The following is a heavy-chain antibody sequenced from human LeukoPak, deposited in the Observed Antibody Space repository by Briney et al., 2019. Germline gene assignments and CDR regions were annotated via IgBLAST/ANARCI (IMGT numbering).Heavy chain of an antibody. J-gene: IGHJ6*02. CDR1: GYTFTGYY. V-gene: IGHV1-2*02. CDR2: INPNSGGT. D-gene: IGHD3-10*01. Sequence: ASVKVSCKASGYTFTGYYIHWVRQAPGQGLEWMGWINPNSGGTNYAQKFQGRVTMTRDTSISTAYMELSRLKSDDTAVYYCARVVFTMLDDYYYGMDVWGQGTTVTVSS. CDR3: ARVVFTMLDDYYYGMDV.